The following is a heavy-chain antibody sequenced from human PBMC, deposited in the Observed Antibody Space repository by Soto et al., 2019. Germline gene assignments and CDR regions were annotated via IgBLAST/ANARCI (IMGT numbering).Heavy chain of an antibody. CDR2: LDSDGIST. V-gene: IGHV3-74*02. CDR1: GFTFSSYW. J-gene: IGHJ4*02. CDR3: ARGHGGAGTFRSLDY. Sequence: VQLVESGGGVVQPGRSLRLSCAASGFTFSSYWMHWVRQAPGKGLVWVSRLDSDGISTTYADSVRGRFTITRDNAKNTLYLQMNSLRAEDTAMYYCARGHGGAGTFRSLDYWGQGTLVTVSS. D-gene: IGHD3-16*01.